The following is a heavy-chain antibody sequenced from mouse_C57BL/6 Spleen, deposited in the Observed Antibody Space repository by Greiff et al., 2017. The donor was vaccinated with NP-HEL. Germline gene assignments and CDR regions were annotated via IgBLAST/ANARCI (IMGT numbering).Heavy chain of an antibody. CDR1: GFTFSSYT. CDR3: ARQDPGYFDV. D-gene: IGHD3-2*02. Sequence: EVQRVESGGGLVKPGGSLKLSCAASGFTFSSYTMSWVRQTPEKRLEWVATISGGGGNTYYPDSVKGRFTISRDNAKNTLYLQMSSLRSEDTALYYCARQDPGYFDVWGTGTTVTVSS. J-gene: IGHJ1*03. V-gene: IGHV5-9*01. CDR2: ISGGGGNT.